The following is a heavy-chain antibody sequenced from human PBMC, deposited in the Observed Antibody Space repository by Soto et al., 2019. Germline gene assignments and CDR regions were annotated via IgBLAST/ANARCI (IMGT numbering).Heavy chain of an antibody. CDR2: ITYDGSNK. CDR1: GITISNYF. J-gene: IGHJ6*02. V-gene: IGHV3-30-3*01. Sequence: QVQLVESVGGVVQPGRSLRVSCAASGITISNYFMYWVRQAPGKGLEWVAAITYDGSNKHYSDSVKGRFTISRDNSKNTLFLQMNSVRDEDTAVYYCVAGDKYYAMGAWGQGTTVAVSS. D-gene: IGHD6-6*01. CDR3: VAGDKYYAMGA.